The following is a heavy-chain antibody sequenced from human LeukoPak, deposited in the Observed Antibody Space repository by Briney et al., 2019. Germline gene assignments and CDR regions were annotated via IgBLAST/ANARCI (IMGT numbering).Heavy chain of an antibody. D-gene: IGHD5-18*01. CDR3: ARGFAGYRRNSYYYYGMDV. Sequence: ASVKVSCKASGYTFRDYGISWVRQAPGQGLEWMGWISPYNGNTNYVQKFQGWVTMTRDTSISTAYMELSRLRSDDTAVYYCARGFAGYRRNSYYYYGMDVWGQGTTVTVSS. J-gene: IGHJ6*02. CDR2: ISPYNGNT. V-gene: IGHV1-18*01. CDR1: GYTFRDYG.